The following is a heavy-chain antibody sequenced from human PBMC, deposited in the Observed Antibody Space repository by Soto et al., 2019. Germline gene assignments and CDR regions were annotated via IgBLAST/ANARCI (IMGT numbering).Heavy chain of an antibody. CDR1: GGSISSGGYY. J-gene: IGHJ4*02. D-gene: IGHD3-10*01. CDR2: IYYSGST. V-gene: IGHV4-31*03. CDR3: ARGPGTMAKIDY. Sequence: QVQLQESGPGLVKPSQTLSLTCTVSGGSISSGGYYWSWIRQHPGKGLEWIGYIYYSGSTYYNPSLTSRFXXXVDXSKNQFSLKLSSVTAADTAEYYCARGPGTMAKIDYWGQGTLVTVSS.